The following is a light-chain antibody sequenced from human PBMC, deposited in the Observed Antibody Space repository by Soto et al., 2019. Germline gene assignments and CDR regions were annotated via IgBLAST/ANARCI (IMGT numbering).Light chain of an antibody. CDR1: SSDVGGYNY. CDR3: SSYTSSSTLG. Sequence: QSALTQPASVSGSPGQSITISCTGTSSDVGGYNYVSWYQQHPGKAPKLMIYDVSNRPSGVSNRFSGSKSGNTASLTISGRQAEDEADYYCSSYTSSSTLGFGGGTKVTVL. J-gene: IGLJ2*01. V-gene: IGLV2-14*01. CDR2: DVS.